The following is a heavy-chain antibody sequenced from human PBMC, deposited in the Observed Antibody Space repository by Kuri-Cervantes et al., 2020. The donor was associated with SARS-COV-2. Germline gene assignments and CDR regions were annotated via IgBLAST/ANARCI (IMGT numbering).Heavy chain of an antibody. CDR3: ARYCSSTSCYAPKTFDY. V-gene: IGHV7-4-1*02. J-gene: IGHJ4*02. D-gene: IGHD2-2*01. CDR1: GYTFTGYY. Sequence: ASVKVSCKASGYTFTGYYMHWVRQAPGQGLEWMGWINTNTGNPTYAQGFTGRFVFSLDTSVSTAYLQISSLKAEDTAVYYCARYCSSTSCYAPKTFDYWGQGTLVTVSS. CDR2: INTNTGNP.